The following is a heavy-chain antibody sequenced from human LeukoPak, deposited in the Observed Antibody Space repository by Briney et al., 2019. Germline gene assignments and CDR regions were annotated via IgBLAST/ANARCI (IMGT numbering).Heavy chain of an antibody. CDR2: INPNSGGT. J-gene: IGHJ4*02. V-gene: IGHV1-2*02. D-gene: IGHD6-13*01. CDR3: ARGPHQYSSSWYPRTLYYFDY. CDR1: GYTFTGYY. Sequence: ASVKVSCKASGYTFTGYYMHWVRQAPGQGLEWMGWINPNSGGTNYAQKFQGRVTMTRDTSISTAYMELSRLRSDDTAAYYCARGPHQYSSSWYPRTLYYFDYWGQGTLVTVSS.